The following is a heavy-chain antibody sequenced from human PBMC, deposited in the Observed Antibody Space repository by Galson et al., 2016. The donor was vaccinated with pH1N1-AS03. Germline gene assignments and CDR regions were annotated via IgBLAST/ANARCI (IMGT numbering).Heavy chain of an antibody. V-gene: IGHV4-38-2*01. Sequence: SETLSLTCAVSGYSISSGFHWAWVRQPPSKGLEWIGTISHSGNTYYNPSLKSRVTMSVDTSKNQFSLKLRPVTAADAAVYYCARFSGSYQFDYWGQGTLVTVSS. J-gene: IGHJ4*02. D-gene: IGHD1-26*01. CDR1: GYSISSGFH. CDR3: ARFSGSYQFDY. CDR2: ISHSGNT.